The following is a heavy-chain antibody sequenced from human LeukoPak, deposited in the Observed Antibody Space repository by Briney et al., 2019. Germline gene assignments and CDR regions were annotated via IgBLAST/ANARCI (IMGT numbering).Heavy chain of an antibody. CDR1: GFTFSSYW. D-gene: IGHD3-22*01. Sequence: GGSLRLSCAVSGFTFSSYWMSWVRQAPGKGLEWVANMNQDGSEKYYVDSVKGRFTIFRDNAKNSLYLQMNNLRAEDTAVYYCARGGELLRPADYWGQGTLVTVSS. J-gene: IGHJ4*02. CDR2: MNQDGSEK. CDR3: ARGGELLRPADY. V-gene: IGHV3-7*03.